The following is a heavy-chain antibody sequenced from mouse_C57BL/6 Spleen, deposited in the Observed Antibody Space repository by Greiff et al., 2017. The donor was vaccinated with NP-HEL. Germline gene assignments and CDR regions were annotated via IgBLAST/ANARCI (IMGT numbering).Heavy chain of an antibody. CDR2: INPNNGGT. CDR1: GYTFTDYN. Sequence: EVQLQQSGPELVKPGASVKIPCKASGYTFTDYNMDWVKQSHGKSLEWIGDINPNNGGTIYNQKFKGKATLTVDKSSSTAYMELRSLTSEDTAVYYCAVTTVVAPYWYFDVWGTGTTVTVSS. J-gene: IGHJ1*03. CDR3: AVTTVVAPYWYFDV. V-gene: IGHV1-18*01. D-gene: IGHD1-1*01.